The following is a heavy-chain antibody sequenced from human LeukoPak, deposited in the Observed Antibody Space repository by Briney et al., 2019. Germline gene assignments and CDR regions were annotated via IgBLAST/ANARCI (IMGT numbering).Heavy chain of an antibody. D-gene: IGHD3-3*02. Sequence: SETLSLTCTVSGGSVSSGSSYWSWVRQPAGRGLECIGRIYTSGSPNYNPSLKNRVSILMDTSKNQFSLKLSSVTAADTAVYYCARDILAGFDPWGQGTLVTVSS. CDR1: GGSVSSGSSY. CDR3: ARDILAGFDP. CDR2: IYTSGSP. V-gene: IGHV4-61*10. J-gene: IGHJ5*02.